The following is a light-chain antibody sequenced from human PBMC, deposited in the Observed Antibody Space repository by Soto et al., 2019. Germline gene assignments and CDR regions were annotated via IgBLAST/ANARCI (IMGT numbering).Light chain of an antibody. CDR1: QSVNSN. CDR3: QQYGSSPRT. CDR2: GAS. V-gene: IGKV3-20*01. J-gene: IGKJ5*01. Sequence: ERVMTQSPATLSVSPGERATLSCRASQSVNSNLAWYQQKPGQAPRLLIYGASNRATGIPDRFSGSGSGTDFTLTITRLEPEDFAVYYCQQYGSSPRTFGQGTRLEIK.